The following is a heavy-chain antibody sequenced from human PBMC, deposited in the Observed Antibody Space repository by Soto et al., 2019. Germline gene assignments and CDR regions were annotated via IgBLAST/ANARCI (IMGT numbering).Heavy chain of an antibody. V-gene: IGHV3-15*01. J-gene: IGHJ3*02. D-gene: IGHD1-1*01. CDR2: IKSKTDGGTT. CDR3: TTVLSTGTDAFDI. Sequence: GGSLRLSCAASGFTFSNAWMSWVRQAPGKGLEWVGRIKSKTDGGTTDYAAPVKGRFTISRDDSKNTLYLQMNSLKTEDTSVYYCTTVLSTGTDAFDIWGQGTMVTVSS. CDR1: GFTFSNAW.